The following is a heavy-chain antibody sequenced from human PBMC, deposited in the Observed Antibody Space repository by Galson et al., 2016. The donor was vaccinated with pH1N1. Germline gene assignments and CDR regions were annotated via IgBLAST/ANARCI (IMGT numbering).Heavy chain of an antibody. CDR1: GFTFSDFV. J-gene: IGHJ6*02. CDR2: IWYEGSNK. CDR3: AKEVTSGSPLGYYFSYGLDV. V-gene: IGHV3-33*03. D-gene: IGHD3-10*01. Sequence: LRLSCAASGFTFSDFVMHWVRQAPGRGLEWVALIWYEGSNKYYADSVKGRFTISRDNSKTTLYLQASSLRPEDTAIYYCAKEVTSGSPLGYYFSYGLDVWGQGTTVTVSS.